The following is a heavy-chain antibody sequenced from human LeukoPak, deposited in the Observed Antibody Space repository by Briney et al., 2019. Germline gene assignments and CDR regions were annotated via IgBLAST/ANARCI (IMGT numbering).Heavy chain of an antibody. CDR1: GFTFSSYA. J-gene: IGHJ4*02. CDR2: ISYDGSNK. V-gene: IGHV3-30*04. CDR3: ARDPLGDSTYYFDY. Sequence: PGGSLRLSCAASGFTFSSYAMHWVRQAPGKGLEWVAVISYDGSNKYYADSVKGRFTISRDNSKNTLYLQMNSLRAEDTAVYYCARDPLGDSTYYFDYWGRGTLVTVSS. D-gene: IGHD2-21*01.